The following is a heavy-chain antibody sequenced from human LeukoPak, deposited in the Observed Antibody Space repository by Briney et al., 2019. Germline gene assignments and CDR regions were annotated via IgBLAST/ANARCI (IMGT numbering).Heavy chain of an antibody. J-gene: IGHJ6*02. Sequence: GGSLRLSCAASGLTFRNAWMSWVRQAPGKGLVWLSRINSEGSSVSYADSVKGRITISRDNAKNTLYLQMSSLREEDTAVYFCARAGWDLLPPYYYYGLDVWGQGTTVTVSS. V-gene: IGHV3-74*01. CDR1: GLTFRNAW. CDR3: ARAGWDLLPPYYYYGLDV. D-gene: IGHD2-15*01. CDR2: INSEGSSV.